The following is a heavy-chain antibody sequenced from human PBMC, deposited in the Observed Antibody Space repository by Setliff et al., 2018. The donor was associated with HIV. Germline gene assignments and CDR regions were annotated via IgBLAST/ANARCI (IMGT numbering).Heavy chain of an antibody. Sequence: ASAQVPCKSSGGTFSSHGISWVRQAPGQGLEWMGGIIPVLNIANYAQKFRGRVTLTADKSTDTVYMELRSLRSDDTAAYYCARGWSEETTMFQVESFQQWGQGTLVTVSS. V-gene: IGHV1-69*10. J-gene: IGHJ1*01. D-gene: IGHD3-10*02. CDR3: ARGWSEETTMFQVESFQQ. CDR2: IIPVLNIA. CDR1: GGTFSSHG.